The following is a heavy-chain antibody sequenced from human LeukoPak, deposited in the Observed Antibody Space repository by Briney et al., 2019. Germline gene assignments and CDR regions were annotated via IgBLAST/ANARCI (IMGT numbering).Heavy chain of an antibody. V-gene: IGHV3-30*03. CDR3: ARTSGIAVARRGFDL. J-gene: IGHJ2*01. Sequence: PGGSLRLSCAASGFTFSSYGMHWVRQAPGKGLEWVAVISYDGSNKYYADSVKGRFTISRDNSKNTLYLQMNSLRAEDTAVYYCARTSGIAVARRGFDLWGRGTLVTVSS. CDR1: GFTFSSYG. D-gene: IGHD6-19*01. CDR2: ISYDGSNK.